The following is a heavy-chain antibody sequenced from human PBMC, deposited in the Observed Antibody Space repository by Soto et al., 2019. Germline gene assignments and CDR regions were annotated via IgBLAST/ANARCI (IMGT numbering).Heavy chain of an antibody. J-gene: IGHJ3*02. CDR2: IIPILGIA. CDR3: AREGTPVAGPRGLAFDI. V-gene: IGHV1-69*04. D-gene: IGHD6-19*01. Sequence: ASVKVSCKASGGTFSSYTISWVRQAPGQGLEWMGRIIPILGIANYAQKFQGRVTITADKSTSTAYMELSSLRSEDTAVYYCAREGTPVAGPRGLAFDIWGQGTMVTVSS. CDR1: GGTFSSYT.